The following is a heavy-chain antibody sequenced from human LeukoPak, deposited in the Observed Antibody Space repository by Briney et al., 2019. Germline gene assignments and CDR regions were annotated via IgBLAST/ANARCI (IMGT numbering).Heavy chain of an antibody. CDR1: GGSISSGSYY. CDR3: AKSGGYGLIDY. J-gene: IGHJ4*01. CDR2: IYSSGST. Sequence: SETLSLTCTVSGGSISSGSYYWSWIRQPPGKGLEWIGSIYSSGSTYYNSSLKSRVTISIDTSKNQVSLKMSSVTAADTAVYYCAKSGGYGLIDYWGQGTLVTVSS. D-gene: IGHD6-25*01. V-gene: IGHV4-39*01.